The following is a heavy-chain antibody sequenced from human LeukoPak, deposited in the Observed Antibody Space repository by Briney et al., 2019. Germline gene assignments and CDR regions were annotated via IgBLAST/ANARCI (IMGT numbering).Heavy chain of an antibody. CDR2: IYYSGST. Sequence: TSETLSLTCTVSGGSISSSSYYWGWIRQPPGKGLEWIGSIYYSGSTYYNPSLKSRVTISVDTSKNQFSLKLSSVTAADTAVYYCARQVEELEPGGQGTLVTVSS. D-gene: IGHD1-1*01. V-gene: IGHV4-39*01. J-gene: IGHJ5*02. CDR3: ARQVEELEP. CDR1: GGSISSSSYY.